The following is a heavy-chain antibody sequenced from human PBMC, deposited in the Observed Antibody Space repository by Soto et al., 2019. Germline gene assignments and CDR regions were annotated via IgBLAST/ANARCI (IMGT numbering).Heavy chain of an antibody. D-gene: IGHD3-16*01. Sequence: QVQLVQSGDEVKKPGASVKVSCKASGYIFVNYGIAWVRQAPGQGLEWMGRISPYTGNTHSATKIQGRLTMTTGTSTSTAYMDLGSLTSDDTAVYYCVRVDNYVTPTPQDVWGQGTTVTVSS. CDR1: GYIFVNYG. CDR2: ISPYTGNT. V-gene: IGHV1-18*01. J-gene: IGHJ6*02. CDR3: VRVDNYVTPTPQDV.